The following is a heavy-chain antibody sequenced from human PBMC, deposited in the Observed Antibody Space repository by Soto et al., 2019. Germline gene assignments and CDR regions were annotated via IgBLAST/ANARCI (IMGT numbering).Heavy chain of an antibody. CDR2: MNPNSGNT. Sequence: GASVKVSCKASGYTFTSYDINWVRQATGQGLEWMGWMNPNSGNTGYAQKFQGRVTMTRNTSISTAYMELSSLRSEDTAVYYCARGGIAAPGYYYYMDVWGKGTTVTVSS. V-gene: IGHV1-8*01. J-gene: IGHJ6*03. CDR1: GYTFTSYD. CDR3: ARGGIAAPGYYYYMDV. D-gene: IGHD6-6*01.